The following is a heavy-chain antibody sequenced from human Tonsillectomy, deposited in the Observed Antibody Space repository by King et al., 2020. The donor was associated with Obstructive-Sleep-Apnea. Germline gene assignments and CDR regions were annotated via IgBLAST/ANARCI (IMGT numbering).Heavy chain of an antibody. D-gene: IGHD2-2*01. V-gene: IGHV3-33*01. J-gene: IGHJ4*02. CDR3: ARRDSRDCSGTNCYGLDH. CDR1: GFTFSNYG. Sequence: VQLVESGGGVVQPGGSLRLSCAASGFTFSNYGMHWVRQAPGKGLEWVAAIWYDGSNQYYADSVKGRFTISRDNSKSTLFLQMNSLRAEDTAVYYCARRDSRDCSGTNCYGLDHWGQGTLVTVSS. CDR2: IWYDGSNQ.